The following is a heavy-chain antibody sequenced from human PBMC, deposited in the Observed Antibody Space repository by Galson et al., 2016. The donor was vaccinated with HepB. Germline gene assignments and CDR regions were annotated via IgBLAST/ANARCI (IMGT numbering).Heavy chain of an antibody. J-gene: IGHJ4*02. CDR3: ARSYLLGRGFGW. CDR2: TFYRSNWQN. Sequence: CAISGDSVSSNSAGWNWIRQSPSRGLEWLGRTFYRSNWQNDYAESVKSRISINPDTSKNQFSLQLNSVTPEETAVYYCARSYLLGRGFGWWGQGTLVTVSS. D-gene: IGHD7-27*01. CDR1: GDSVSSNSAG. V-gene: IGHV6-1*01.